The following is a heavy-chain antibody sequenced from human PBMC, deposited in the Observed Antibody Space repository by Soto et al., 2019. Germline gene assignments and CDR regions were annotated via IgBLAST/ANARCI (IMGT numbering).Heavy chain of an antibody. J-gene: IGHJ5*02. CDR2: TYYRSKWFN. CDR3: AREGYAIATPGLNWFDP. D-gene: IGHD2-8*01. V-gene: IGHV6-1*01. CDR1: GDSVSSNSAA. Sequence: SQTLSLTCAISGDSVSSNSAAWNWIRQSPSRGLEWLGWTYYRSKWFNDYAVSVKSRITINPDTSKNHFSLQLNSVTPEDTAVYYCAREGYAIATPGLNWFDPWGQGTLVTVSS.